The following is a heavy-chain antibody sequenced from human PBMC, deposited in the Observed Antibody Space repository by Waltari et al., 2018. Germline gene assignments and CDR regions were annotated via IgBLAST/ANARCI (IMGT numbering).Heavy chain of an antibody. CDR1: GGPFSSYA. Sequence: QVQLVQSGAGATKPGSPVRVSCKAPGGPFSSYAISWVRPAPGHGLEWMGGIIPILGIANYAQKFQGRVTITADKSTSTAYMELSSLRSEDTAVYYCATDLSTYYYDSSGYPAANFDYWGQGTLVTVSS. V-gene: IGHV1-69*10. D-gene: IGHD3-22*01. J-gene: IGHJ4*02. CDR3: ATDLSTYYYDSSGYPAANFDY. CDR2: IIPILGIA.